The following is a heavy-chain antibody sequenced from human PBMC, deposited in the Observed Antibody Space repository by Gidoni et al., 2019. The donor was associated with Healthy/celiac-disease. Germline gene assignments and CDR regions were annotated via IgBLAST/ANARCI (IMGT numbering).Heavy chain of an antibody. CDR1: GFTFSSYG. CDR3: ARDFWPCHPTTLVCDAFDI. CDR2: IWYDGSNK. D-gene: IGHD3-3*01. Sequence: QVQLVESGGGVVQPGRSLRLSCAASGFTFSSYGMHWVRQAPGKGLEWVAVIWYDGSNKYYADSVKGRFTISRDNSKNTLYLQMNSLRAEDTAVYYCARDFWPCHPTTLVCDAFDIWGQGTMVTVSS. V-gene: IGHV3-33*01. J-gene: IGHJ3*02.